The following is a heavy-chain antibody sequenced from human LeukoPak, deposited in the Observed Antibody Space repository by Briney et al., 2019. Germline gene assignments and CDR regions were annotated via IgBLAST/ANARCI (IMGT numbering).Heavy chain of an antibody. CDR3: ARDDSSGLVDY. CDR1: GGTFSSYA. V-gene: IGHV1-69*04. J-gene: IGHJ4*02. CDR2: IIPILGIA. D-gene: IGHD3-22*01. Sequence: VASVKVSCKASGGTFSSYAISWVLQAPGQGLEWMGRIIPILGIANYAQKFQGRVTITADKSTSTAYMELSSLRSEDTAVYYCARDDSSGLVDYWGQGTLVTVSS.